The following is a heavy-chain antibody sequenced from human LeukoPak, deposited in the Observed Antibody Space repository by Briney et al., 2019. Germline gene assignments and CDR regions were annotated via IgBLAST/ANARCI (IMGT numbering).Heavy chain of an antibody. D-gene: IGHD5-24*01. CDR3: ARDYGEAATITAFRTYYYFDH. V-gene: IGHV1-2*02. J-gene: IGHJ4*02. CDR1: GYRFTDYY. Sequence: ASVKVSCKASGYRFTDYYMHWVRQAPGQGLEWMGWVNPNNGATNYAQKFQGRVTITRGTSISTVYMDLTSLRSDDSAIYYCARDYGEAATITAFRTYYYFDHWGQGTLVTVSS. CDR2: VNPNNGAT.